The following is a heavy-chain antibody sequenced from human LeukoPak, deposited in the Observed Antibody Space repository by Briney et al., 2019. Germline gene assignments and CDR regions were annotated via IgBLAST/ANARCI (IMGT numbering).Heavy chain of an antibody. D-gene: IGHD2-15*01. CDR3: PRTVGACGYGMNF. CDR2: IVAAVDT. J-gene: IGHJ6*04. Sequence: GGALRVSCAASVFTFSSYDMYWVRQATGKGLERVSAIVAAVDTYYPSSVKGRFTISRENAKHSLYLQMTSLRAGDTDHYQCPRTVGACGYGMNFWGKG. V-gene: IGHV3-13*01. CDR1: VFTFSSYD.